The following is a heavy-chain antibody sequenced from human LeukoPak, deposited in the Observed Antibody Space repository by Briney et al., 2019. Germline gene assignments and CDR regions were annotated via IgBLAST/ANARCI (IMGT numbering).Heavy chain of an antibody. V-gene: IGHV1-2*02. CDR3: AREGQDRITMVRGFNY. Sequence: ASVKVSCKASGYTFNGYYMHWVRQAPGQGLEWMGWINPNSGGINYAQDFQGRVTLTRDTSISTAYMELSRLRSDDTAVYYCAREGQDRITMVRGFNYWGQGTLVTVSS. D-gene: IGHD3-10*01. CDR2: INPNSGGI. J-gene: IGHJ4*02. CDR1: GYTFNGYY.